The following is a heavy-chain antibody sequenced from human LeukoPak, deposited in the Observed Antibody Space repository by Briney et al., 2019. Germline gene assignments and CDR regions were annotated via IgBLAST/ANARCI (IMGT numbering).Heavy chain of an antibody. CDR2: INHSGST. D-gene: IGHD2-2*01. CDR1: GGSFSGYY. V-gene: IGHV4-34*01. J-gene: IGHJ5*02. Sequence: SETLSLTCAVYGGSFSGYYWSWIRQPPGKGLEWIGEINHSGSTNYNPSLKSRVTISVDTSKNQFSLKLSSVTAADTAVYYCARGPYNVVPAAGGWFDPWGQGTLVTVSS. CDR3: ARGPYNVVPAAGGWFDP.